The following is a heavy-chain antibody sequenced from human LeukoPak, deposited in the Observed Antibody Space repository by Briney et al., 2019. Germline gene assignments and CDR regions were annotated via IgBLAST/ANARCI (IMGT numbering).Heavy chain of an antibody. CDR1: GFTFSSYG. J-gene: IGHJ4*02. CDR2: ISYDGSNK. Sequence: GGSLRLSCAASGFTFSSYGMHWVRQAPGKGLEWVAVISYDGSNKYYADSVKGRLTISRDNSKNTLYLQMNSLRAEDTAVYYCAKDRLKDSGSYGYWGQGTLVTVSS. D-gene: IGHD1-26*01. V-gene: IGHV3-30*18. CDR3: AKDRLKDSGSYGY.